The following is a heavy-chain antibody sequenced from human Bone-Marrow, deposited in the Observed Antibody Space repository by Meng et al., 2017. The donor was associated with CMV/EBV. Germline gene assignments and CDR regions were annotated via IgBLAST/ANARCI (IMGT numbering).Heavy chain of an antibody. V-gene: IGHV4-34*01. Sequence: SFSGYYWSWIRTPPRKGLEWIGEINHSGSTNYNPSLKSRVTISVDTSKNQFSLKLSSVTAADTAVYYCARGRVIFGVVIAARGWFDPWGQGTLVTVSS. CDR3: ARGRVIFGVVIAARGWFDP. CDR2: INHSGST. J-gene: IGHJ5*02. CDR1: SFSGYY. D-gene: IGHD3-3*01.